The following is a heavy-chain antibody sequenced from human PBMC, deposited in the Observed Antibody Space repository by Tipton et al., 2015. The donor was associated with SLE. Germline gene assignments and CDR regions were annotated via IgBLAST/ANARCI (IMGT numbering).Heavy chain of an antibody. J-gene: IGHJ4*02. CDR3: ARYSSSWPFDY. V-gene: IGHV4-34*01. CDR2: INHSGST. D-gene: IGHD6-13*01. Sequence: TLSLTCAVYGGSFSGYYWNWIRQPPGKGLEWIGEINHSGSTNYNPSLKSRVTISVDTSKNQFSLKLSSVTAADTAVYYCARYSSSWPFDYWGQGTLVTVSS. CDR1: GGSFSGYY.